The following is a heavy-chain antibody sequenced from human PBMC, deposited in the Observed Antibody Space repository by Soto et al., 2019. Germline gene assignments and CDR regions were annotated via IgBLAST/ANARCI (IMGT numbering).Heavy chain of an antibody. D-gene: IGHD6-19*01. V-gene: IGHV1-2*04. CDR1: GYTFTDYY. CDR2: INPNSGVT. Sequence: QVQLVQSGAEVKKPGASVKVSCKASGYTFTDYYMHWVRQAPGQGLEWMGWINPNSGVTNYAQKFQDWVTMTRDTSISTASMELRRLRSDDTAVYYCAREGGYSSGLGIDYWGQGTLVTVSS. CDR3: AREGGYSSGLGIDY. J-gene: IGHJ4*02.